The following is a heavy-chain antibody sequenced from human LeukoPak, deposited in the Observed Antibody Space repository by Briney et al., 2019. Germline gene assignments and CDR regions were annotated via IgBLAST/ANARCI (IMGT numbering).Heavy chain of an antibody. CDR1: GYSFTSYW. CDR2: IYPDDSNT. V-gene: IGHV5-51*01. CDR3: ARRHMIVGDDAFDI. J-gene: IGHJ3*02. Sequence: GESLKISCKGSGYSFTSYWIGWVRQMPGKGLEWMGIIYPDDSNTRYSPSFQGQVTFSADKSINTAYLQWSSLKASDTAMYYCARRHMIVGDDAFDIWGQGTMVTVSS. D-gene: IGHD3-22*01.